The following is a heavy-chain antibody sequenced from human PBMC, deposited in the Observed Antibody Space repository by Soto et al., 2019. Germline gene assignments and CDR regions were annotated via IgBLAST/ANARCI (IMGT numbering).Heavy chain of an antibody. CDR1: GGSISSGGYS. Sequence: PSETLSLTCAVSGGSISSGGYSWSWIRQPPGKGLEWIGYIYHSGSTYYNPSLKSRVTISVDRSRNQFSLRLSSVTAADTAVYYCARIFGDYGWFDPWGQGTLVTVSS. J-gene: IGHJ5*02. CDR3: ARIFGDYGWFDP. CDR2: IYHSGST. D-gene: IGHD4-17*01. V-gene: IGHV4-30-2*01.